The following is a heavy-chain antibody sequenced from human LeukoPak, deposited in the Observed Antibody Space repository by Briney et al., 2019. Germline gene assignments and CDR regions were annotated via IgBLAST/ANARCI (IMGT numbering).Heavy chain of an antibody. Sequence: SETLSLTXTVSGGSISSYYWSWIRQPAGKGLEWIGRIYTSGSTNYNPSLKSRVTMSVDTSKNQFSLKLSSVTAADTAVYYCARVLRFLEWSLSWFDPWGQGTLVTVSS. CDR2: IYTSGST. J-gene: IGHJ5*02. CDR3: ARVLRFLEWSLSWFDP. D-gene: IGHD3-3*01. V-gene: IGHV4-4*07. CDR1: GGSISSYY.